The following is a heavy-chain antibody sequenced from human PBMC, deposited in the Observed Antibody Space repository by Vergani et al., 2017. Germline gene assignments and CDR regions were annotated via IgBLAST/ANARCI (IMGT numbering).Heavy chain of an antibody. Sequence: QMQLVQSGAEVKKTGSSVKVSCKASGYTFTSYYMHWVRQAPGQGLEWMGIINPSGGSTSYAQKFQGRVTMTRDTSTSTVYMELSSLRSEDTAVYYCARERGKYYYGSGSYTGFDYWGQGTLVTVSS. J-gene: IGHJ4*02. V-gene: IGHV1-46*03. D-gene: IGHD3-10*01. CDR2: INPSGGST. CDR1: GYTFTSYY. CDR3: ARERGKYYYGSGSYTGFDY.